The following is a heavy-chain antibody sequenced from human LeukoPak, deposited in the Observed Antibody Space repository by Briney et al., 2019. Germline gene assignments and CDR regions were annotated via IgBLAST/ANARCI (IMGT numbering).Heavy chain of an antibody. CDR3: AKDLHYYDSSGLDY. Sequence: RTGGSLRLSCAASGFTFSSYAMSWVRQAPGKGLEWVSVISGSGGSKYYADSVKGRFTISRDNSKNTLYLQMNSLRAEDTAVYYCAKDLHYYDSSGLDYWGQGTLVTVSS. CDR1: GFTFSSYA. J-gene: IGHJ4*02. V-gene: IGHV3-23*01. D-gene: IGHD3-22*01. CDR2: ISGSGGSK.